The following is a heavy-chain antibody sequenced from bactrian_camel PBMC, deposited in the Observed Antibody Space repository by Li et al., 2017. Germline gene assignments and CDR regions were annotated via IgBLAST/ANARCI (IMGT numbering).Heavy chain of an antibody. CDR2: IDSDGSA. D-gene: IGHD2*01. Sequence: HVQLVESGGGSVQAGGSLTLSCSVSGHDYTNCMGWFREAPGREREGVAVIDSDGSARYADSVQDRFTISQDFAKNTFVLQMDRLKPEDTAMYYCAADDRSNSMGNSLSPEWYRYWGQGTQVTVS. CDR1: GHDYTNC. V-gene: IGHV3S53*01. CDR3: AADDRSNSMGNSLSPEWYRY. J-gene: IGHJ4*01.